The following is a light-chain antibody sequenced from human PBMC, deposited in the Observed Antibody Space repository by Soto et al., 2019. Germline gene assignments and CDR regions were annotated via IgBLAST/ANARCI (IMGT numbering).Light chain of an antibody. CDR1: SRDVGFYNF. Sequence: QSALTQPPSASGSPGQSVTISRTGTSRDVGFYNFVSWYQQYAGKAPKLIIYEVNKRPSGVPDRFSGSKSGNTASLTVSGLQGEDEADYYCSSYAAINNDVVFGGGTKLTVL. J-gene: IGLJ2*01. CDR3: SSYAAINNDVV. V-gene: IGLV2-8*01. CDR2: EVN.